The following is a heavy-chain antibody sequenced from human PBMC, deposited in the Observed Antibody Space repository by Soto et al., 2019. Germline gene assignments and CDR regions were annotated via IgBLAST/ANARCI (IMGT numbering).Heavy chain of an antibody. V-gene: IGHV1-18*01. CDR1: GYTFTSYG. CDR2: ISAYNGNT. D-gene: IGHD2-2*01. J-gene: IGHJ6*03. Sequence: ASVKVSCKASGYTFTSYGISWVRQAPGQGLEWMGWISAYNGNTNYAQKLQGRVTMTTDTSTSTAYMELRSLRSDDTAVYYFARQYFVVVPAAYYYYYYMDVWGKGTTVTVSS. CDR3: ARQYFVVVPAAYYYYYYMDV.